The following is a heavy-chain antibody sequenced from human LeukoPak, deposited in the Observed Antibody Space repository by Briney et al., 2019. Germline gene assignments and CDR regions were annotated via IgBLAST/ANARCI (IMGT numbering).Heavy chain of an antibody. CDR2: ISSSSGYI. D-gene: IGHD3-9*01. CDR3: TSQDYDILTGYGFDY. CDR1: GFTFSAYA. J-gene: IGHJ4*02. Sequence: GGSLRLSCAASGFTFSAYAMNWVRQAPGKGLEWVSSISSSSGYIDYAASVKGRFTISRDNAKNSLYLQMNSLRAEDTAVYYCTSQDYDILTGYGFDYWGQGTLVTVSS. V-gene: IGHV3-21*01.